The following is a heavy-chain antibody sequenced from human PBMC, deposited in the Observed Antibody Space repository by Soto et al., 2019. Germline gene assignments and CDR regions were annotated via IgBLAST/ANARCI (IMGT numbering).Heavy chain of an antibody. CDR1: GGSISSYY. V-gene: IGHV4-59*01. J-gene: IGHJ4*02. Sequence: SETLSLTCTVSGGSISSYYWSWIRQPPGKGLEWIGYIYYSGSTNYNPSLKSRVTISVDTSKNQFSLKLSSVTAADTAVYYCARRNSGYEMFDYWGQGTLVTVSS. D-gene: IGHD5-12*01. CDR3: ARRNSGYEMFDY. CDR2: IYYSGST.